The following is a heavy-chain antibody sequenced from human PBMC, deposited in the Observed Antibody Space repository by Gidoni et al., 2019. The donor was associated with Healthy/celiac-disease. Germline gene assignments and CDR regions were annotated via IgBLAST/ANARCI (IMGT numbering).Heavy chain of an antibody. CDR3: ARARGYITGTTRFDY. D-gene: IGHD1-20*01. CDR1: GFTFSSYA. CDR2: ISYDGSNK. Sequence: QVQLVESGGGVVQPGRSLRLSCAASGFTFSSYAMHWVRQAPGKGLGWVAVISYDGSNKYYADSVKGRFTISRDNSKNTLYLQMNSLRAEDTAVYYCARARGYITGTTRFDYWGQGTLVTVSS. J-gene: IGHJ4*02. V-gene: IGHV3-30-3*01.